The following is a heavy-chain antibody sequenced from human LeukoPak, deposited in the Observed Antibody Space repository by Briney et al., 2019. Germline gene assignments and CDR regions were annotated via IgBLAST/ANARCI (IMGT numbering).Heavy chain of an antibody. D-gene: IGHD5-12*01. CDR2: IYWDDDK. Sequence: SGPTLVNPTQTLTLTCTFSGFSLSTSGVGVGWIRRPPGKALEWLALIYWDDDKRYNPSLKSRLTITKDTSKNQVVLTMTNMDPVDTATYYCAHRQEELVATHYYYMDVWGKGTTVTVSS. J-gene: IGHJ6*03. CDR1: GFSLSTSGVG. CDR3: AHRQEELVATHYYYMDV. V-gene: IGHV2-5*02.